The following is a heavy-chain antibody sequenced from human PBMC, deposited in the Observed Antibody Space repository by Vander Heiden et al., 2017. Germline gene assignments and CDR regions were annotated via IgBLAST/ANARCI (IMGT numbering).Heavy chain of an antibody. Sequence: QVQLVASGGGVVQPGRSLRLSCAASGFTFSSYGMHWVRQAPGKGLEWVAVIWYDGSNKYYADSVKGRFTISRDNSKNTLYLQMNSLRAEDTAVYYCARASGGIVGATTFDYWGQGTLVTVSS. CDR1: GFTFSSYG. CDR2: IWYDGSNK. D-gene: IGHD1-26*01. J-gene: IGHJ4*02. V-gene: IGHV3-33*01. CDR3: ARASGGIVGATTFDY.